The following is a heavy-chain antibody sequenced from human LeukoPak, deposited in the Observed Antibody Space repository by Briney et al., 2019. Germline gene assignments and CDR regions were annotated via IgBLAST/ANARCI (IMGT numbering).Heavy chain of an antibody. Sequence: PGGSLRLSCAASGFTFSSYGMHWVRQAPGKGLEWVAFIRYDGSNKYYADSVKGRFTISRDNSKNTLYLQMNSLRAEDTTVYYCARAALYCSSTSCSWYYYYYMDVWGKGTTVTVSS. J-gene: IGHJ6*03. CDR1: GFTFSSYG. CDR3: ARAALYCSSTSCSWYYYYYMDV. V-gene: IGHV3-30*02. CDR2: IRYDGSNK. D-gene: IGHD2-2*01.